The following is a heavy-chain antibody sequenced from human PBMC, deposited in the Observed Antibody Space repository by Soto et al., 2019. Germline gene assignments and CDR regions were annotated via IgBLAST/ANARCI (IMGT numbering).Heavy chain of an antibody. V-gene: IGHV4-4*02. CDR2: IYHSGST. Sequence: PSETLSLTCAVSGDSISSSNWWSWVRQPPGKGLEWIGDIYHSGSTNYNPSLKSRVTLSVDKSKNHFSLTLTSVTAAETAVYYCARLDTSWVLWSQGTLVTDSS. D-gene: IGHD2-2*01. J-gene: IGHJ4*02. CDR3: ARLDTSWVL. CDR1: GDSISSSNW.